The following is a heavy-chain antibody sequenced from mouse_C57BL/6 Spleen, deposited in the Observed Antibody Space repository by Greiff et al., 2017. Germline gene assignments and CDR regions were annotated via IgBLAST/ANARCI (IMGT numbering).Heavy chain of an antibody. CDR3: AICTYSNYAVDY. CDR2: IHPSDSAT. D-gene: IGHD2-5*01. CDR1: GYTFTSYW. V-gene: IGHV1-74*01. J-gene: IGHJ2*01. Sequence: VQLQQPGAELVKPGASVKVSCKASGYTFTSYWMHWVKQRPGQGLEWIGRIHPSDSATNSIQKFKGKATLTVDKSSRTAYMQLSSLTSEDAAVDYCAICTYSNYAVDYWGQGTTLTVSS.